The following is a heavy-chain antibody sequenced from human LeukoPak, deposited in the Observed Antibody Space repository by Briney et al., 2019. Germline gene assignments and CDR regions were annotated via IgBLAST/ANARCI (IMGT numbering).Heavy chain of an antibody. CDR2: IYTSGST. J-gene: IGHJ3*02. Sequence: PSETLSLTCTVSGGSISSDYWSWIRQPAGKGLEWIGGIYTSGSTNYNPSLKRRVSMSVDTSTNQFSLKLSSVTAADTAVYYCARDKAWDYDILSGAFDIWGQGTMVTVSS. D-gene: IGHD3-9*01. V-gene: IGHV4-4*07. CDR1: GGSISSDY. CDR3: ARDKAWDYDILSGAFDI.